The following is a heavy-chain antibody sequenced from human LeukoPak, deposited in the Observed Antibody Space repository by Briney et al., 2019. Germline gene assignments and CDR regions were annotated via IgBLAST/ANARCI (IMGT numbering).Heavy chain of an antibody. CDR1: GGSISGHY. Sequence: SETLSLTCTVSGGSISGHYWSWLRQPPGKGLEWIGYVYYRGTTNYNSSLESRLTISLDMSKNQFSLKLTSVTAADTAVYFCARGGGPDAFDIWGQGTMVSVS. J-gene: IGHJ3*02. V-gene: IGHV4-59*11. CDR3: ARGGGPDAFDI. CDR2: VYYRGTT. D-gene: IGHD6-25*01.